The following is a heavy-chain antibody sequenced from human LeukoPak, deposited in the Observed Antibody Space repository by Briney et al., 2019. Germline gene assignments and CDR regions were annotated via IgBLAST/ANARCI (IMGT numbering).Heavy chain of an antibody. J-gene: IGHJ4*02. CDR1: GFAFSSYS. CDR2: ISSSSSYI. V-gene: IGHV3-21*04. Sequence: GGSLRVSCAASGFAFSSYSMNWVRQAPGKGLEWVSSISSSSSYIYYADSVKGRFTISRDNAKNSLYLQMNSLRAEDTAVYYCARELDIVVVPAAQNRDYWGQGTLVTVSS. CDR3: ARELDIVVVPAAQNRDY. D-gene: IGHD2-2*01.